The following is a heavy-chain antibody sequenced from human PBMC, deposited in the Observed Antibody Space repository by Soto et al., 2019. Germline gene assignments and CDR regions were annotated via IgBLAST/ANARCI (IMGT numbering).Heavy chain of an antibody. Sequence: EVQLLESGGGLVEPGGSLRLSCVASGFTFFSSYAMSWVRQAPGKGLEWVSAISGGGGSVYYADSMRGRFTISRDNSKNTLYLQMNSLRAEDTAVYYCANDGLHQLPGNYLQYWGQGTLVTVSS. V-gene: IGHV3-23*01. CDR3: ANDGLHQLPGNYLQY. D-gene: IGHD2-2*01. J-gene: IGHJ4*02. CDR2: ISGGGGSV. CDR1: GFTFFSSYA.